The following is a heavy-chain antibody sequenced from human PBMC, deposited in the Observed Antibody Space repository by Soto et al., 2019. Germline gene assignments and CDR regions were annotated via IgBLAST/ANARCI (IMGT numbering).Heavy chain of an antibody. Sequence: SETLSLTCTVSGGSISSYYWSWIRQPPGKGLKWIGYIYYSGSTNYNPSLKSRVTISVDTSKNQFSLKLSSVTAADTAVYYCARGYEGYSYGYVADPDYYGMDVWGQGTTVTVSS. D-gene: IGHD5-18*01. CDR2: IYYSGST. V-gene: IGHV4-59*01. J-gene: IGHJ6*02. CDR1: GGSISSYY. CDR3: ARGYEGYSYGYVADPDYYGMDV.